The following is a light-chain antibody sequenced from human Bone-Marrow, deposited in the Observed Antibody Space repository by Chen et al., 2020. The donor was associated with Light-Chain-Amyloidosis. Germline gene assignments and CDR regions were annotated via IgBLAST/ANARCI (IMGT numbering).Light chain of an antibody. Sequence: EIALTQSPGTLSLSPGEGANLSCRVSQTISSNYLTWYQQKFGQAPRLLIYGSSSSATGIPDRFTGSGSGTDFTLTINRLEPEDFAMYYCQQYGTSPRTFGGGTKVEIK. CDR3: QQYGTSPRT. V-gene: IGKV3-20*01. CDR2: GSS. CDR1: QTISSNY. J-gene: IGKJ4*01.